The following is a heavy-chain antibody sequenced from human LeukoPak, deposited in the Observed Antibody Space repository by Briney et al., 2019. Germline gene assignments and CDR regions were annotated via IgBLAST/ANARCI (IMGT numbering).Heavy chain of an antibody. J-gene: IGHJ5*02. CDR1: GGSISSYY. V-gene: IGHV4-59*01. CDR2: IYSSGST. D-gene: IGHD7-27*01. CDR3: ARQEELGGGWFDP. Sequence: SETLSLTCTVSGGSISSYYWSWIRQPPGKGLECIGYIYSSGSTTYNPSLKSRVTISIDTAKKQFSLKLTSVTAADTAVYYCARQEELGGGWFDPWGQGTLVTVSS.